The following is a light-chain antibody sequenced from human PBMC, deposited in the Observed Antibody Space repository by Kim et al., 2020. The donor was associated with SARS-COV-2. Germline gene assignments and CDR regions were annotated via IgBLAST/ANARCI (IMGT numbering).Light chain of an antibody. CDR2: STN. CDR3: VLYMGSGIWL. CDR1: AGSVSITYY. Sequence: QAVVTQEPSVSVSPGGTVTLTCGLSAGSVSITYYPTWYQQIPGQAPRTLIYSTNSNSSGVPDRFSGSILGNKAALTITGAQADDECDYYCVLYMGSGIWLFGGGTQLTVL. J-gene: IGLJ3*02. V-gene: IGLV8-61*01.